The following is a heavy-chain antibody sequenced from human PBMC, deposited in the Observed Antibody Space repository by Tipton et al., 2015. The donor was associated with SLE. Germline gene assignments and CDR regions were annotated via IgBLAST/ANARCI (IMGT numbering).Heavy chain of an antibody. CDR1: GFTFSSYG. CDR3: ARDSVHASRDFDY. J-gene: IGHJ4*02. Sequence: GSLRLSCEVSGFTFSSYGMHWVRQAPGKGLEWVSYISSSGSFIYYADSVKGRFTISRDNAKNSLFLQMSSLRAEDTAVYYCARDSVHASRDFDYWGQGTLVTVSS. V-gene: IGHV3-21*05. D-gene: IGHD5/OR15-5a*01. CDR2: ISSSGSFI.